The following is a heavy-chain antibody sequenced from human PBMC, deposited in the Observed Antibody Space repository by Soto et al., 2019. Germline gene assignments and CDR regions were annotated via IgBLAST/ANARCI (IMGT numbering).Heavy chain of an antibody. CDR3: ARLDGSGWHFDY. D-gene: IGHD6-19*01. Sequence: SATLPRTCTVSGGSISSSSYYWDCIRQPPGKGLEWIGSIYYSGSTYYNPSLKSRVTISVDTSKNQFSLKLSSVTAADTAVYYCARLDGSGWHFDYRGQGTLVTSPQ. CDR1: GGSISSSSYY. CDR2: IYYSGST. J-gene: IGHJ4*02. V-gene: IGHV4-39*01.